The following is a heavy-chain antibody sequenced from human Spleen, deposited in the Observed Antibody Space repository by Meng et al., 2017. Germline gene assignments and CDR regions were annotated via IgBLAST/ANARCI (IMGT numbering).Heavy chain of an antibody. CDR2: ISSSSSYI. V-gene: IGHV3-21*04. CDR3: ARGHWGLDY. J-gene: IGHJ4*02. Sequence: GGSLRLSCAASGFTVSHNYMSWVRQAPGKGLEWVSSISSSSSYIYYADSVKGRFTISRDDSTNSLYLQMNSLRDDDTAVYFCARGHWGLDYWGQGTLVTVSS. D-gene: IGHD7-27*01. CDR1: GFTVSHNY.